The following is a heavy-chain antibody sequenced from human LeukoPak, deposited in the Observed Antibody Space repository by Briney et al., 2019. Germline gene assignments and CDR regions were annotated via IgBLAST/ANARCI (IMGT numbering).Heavy chain of an antibody. CDR3: ATGGGSGSPYAFDI. D-gene: IGHD3-10*01. Sequence: SETLSLTCTVSGGSVSSSSYYWGWIRQPPGTGLEWIGSIYYSGSSYYNPSLKSRVTISVDTSKNQFSLKLSSVTAADTAVYYCATGGGSGSPYAFDIWGQGTMVTVSS. CDR1: GGSVSSSSYY. CDR2: IYYSGSS. J-gene: IGHJ3*02. V-gene: IGHV4-39*07.